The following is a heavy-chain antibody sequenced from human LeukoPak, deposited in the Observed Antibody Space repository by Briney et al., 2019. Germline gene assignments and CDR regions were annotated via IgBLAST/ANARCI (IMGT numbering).Heavy chain of an antibody. J-gene: IGHJ4*02. CDR2: INPSGGST. CDR1: GYTFTSYY. D-gene: IGHD3-3*01. CDR3: ARSTTQNDFWGGYSFDY. V-gene: IGHV1-46*01. Sequence: GASVKVSCKASGYTFTSYYMHWVRQAPGQGLEWMGIINPSGGSTSYAQKFQGRVTMTRDTSTSTVYMELSSLRSEDTAVYYCARSTTQNDFWGGYSFDYWGQGTLVTVSS.